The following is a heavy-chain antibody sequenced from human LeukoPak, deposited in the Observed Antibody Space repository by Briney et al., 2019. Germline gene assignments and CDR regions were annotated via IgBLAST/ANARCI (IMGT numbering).Heavy chain of an antibody. J-gene: IGHJ4*02. CDR1: GFTVSSYA. CDR3: AKAGLELADY. D-gene: IGHD1-7*01. Sequence: GGSLRLSCAASGFTVSSYAMSWVRQAPGKGLEWVSAISGSGDSTSYADSVKGRFTISRDNSKNTLYLQMYSLRAEDTAIYYCAKAGLELADYWGQGTLVTVSS. V-gene: IGHV3-23*01. CDR2: ISGSGDST.